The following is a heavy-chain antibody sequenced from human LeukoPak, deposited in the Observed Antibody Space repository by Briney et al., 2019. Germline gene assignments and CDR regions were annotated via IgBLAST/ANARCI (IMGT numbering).Heavy chain of an antibody. J-gene: IGHJ5*02. V-gene: IGHV4-30-2*01. CDR3: ARESITLNWFDP. CDR1: GGSISSACYS. D-gene: IGHD3-10*01. Sequence: SETLSLTCAVSGGSISSACYSWSWIRQPPGKGLEWIGYIYHSGSTYYNPSLKSRVTISVDRSKNQFSLKLSSVTAADTAVYCCARESITLNWFDPWGQGTLVTVSS. CDR2: IYHSGST.